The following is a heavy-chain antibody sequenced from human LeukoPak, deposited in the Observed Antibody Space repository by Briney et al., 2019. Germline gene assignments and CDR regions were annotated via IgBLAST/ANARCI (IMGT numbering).Heavy chain of an antibody. CDR3: ARDPRYCTSTSCYALYYFDY. CDR2: ISSSSSYI. V-gene: IGHV3-21*01. J-gene: IGHJ4*02. Sequence: GGSLRLSCAASGFTFSSYSMNWVRQAPGKGLEWVSSISSSSSYIYYADSVKGRFTISRDNAKNSLSLQMISLRAEDTAVYFCARDPRYCTSTSCYALYYFDYWGQGILVTVSS. D-gene: IGHD2-2*01. CDR1: GFTFSSYS.